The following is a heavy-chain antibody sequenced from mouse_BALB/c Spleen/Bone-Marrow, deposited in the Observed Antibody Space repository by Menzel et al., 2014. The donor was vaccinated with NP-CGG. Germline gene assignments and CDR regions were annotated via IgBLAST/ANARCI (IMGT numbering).Heavy chain of an antibody. CDR3: ARGGISIDF. CDR1: GNAFSIYW. V-gene: IGHV1-80*01. J-gene: IGHJ2*01. CDR2: IYPGDDDT. Sequence: QVQLQQSGAELVRPGPSVKISCKASGNAFSIYWMNWVKQRPGQGLEWIGQIYPGDDDTDYNGKLKGKATLTADRSSSTASMQLNSLTSEGSAVYFCARGGISIDFLGQGTPLTVSS.